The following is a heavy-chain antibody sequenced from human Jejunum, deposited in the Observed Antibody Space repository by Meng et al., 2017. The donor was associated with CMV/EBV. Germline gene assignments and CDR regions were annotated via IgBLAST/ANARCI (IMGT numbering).Heavy chain of an antibody. V-gene: IGHV2-5*02. Sequence: SGFSLSTCGVTVGWIRRPPRTALEWLALIYWDDAKRYSPSLKGRLTITKDTSKNQVVLTVTNMDPVDTATYYCAHNIYGGGGSAFDIWGQGTLVTVSS. J-gene: IGHJ3*02. CDR2: IYWDDAK. CDR3: AHNIYGGGGSAFDI. CDR1: GFSLSTCGVT. D-gene: IGHD5-18*01.